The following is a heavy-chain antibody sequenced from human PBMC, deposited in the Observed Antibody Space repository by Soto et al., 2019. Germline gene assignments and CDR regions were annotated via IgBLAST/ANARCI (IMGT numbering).Heavy chain of an antibody. D-gene: IGHD3-22*01. CDR1: GGAISSYY. J-gene: IGHJ4*02. Sequence: SETLSLTCTGSGGAISSYYWSLIRQPPGKGLEWIGYIYYSGSTNYNPSLKSRVTISVDTSKNQFSLKLSSVTAADTAVYYCAIPANYYVSSGHRYWGQGTLVTVSS. CDR2: IYYSGST. CDR3: AIPANYYVSSGHRY. V-gene: IGHV4-59*01.